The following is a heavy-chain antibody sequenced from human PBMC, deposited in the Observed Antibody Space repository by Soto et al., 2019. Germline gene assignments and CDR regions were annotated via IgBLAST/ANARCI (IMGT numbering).Heavy chain of an antibody. CDR2: ISGHNGST. J-gene: IGHJ6*03. Sequence: ASVKVSCKASGYPFSSYGISWVRQAPGQGLEWMGWISGHNGSTKYPQKLQDRVTMTTDTSTSTAYMELRSLKSDDTAVYYCARGVANVLRVLEWVQHYYSYIDVRDKGATVTGSS. V-gene: IGHV1-18*01. CDR1: GYPFSSYG. CDR3: ARGVANVLRVLEWVQHYYSYIDV. D-gene: IGHD3-3*01.